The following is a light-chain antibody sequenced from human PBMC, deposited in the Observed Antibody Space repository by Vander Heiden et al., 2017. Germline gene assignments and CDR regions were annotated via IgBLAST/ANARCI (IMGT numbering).Light chain of an antibody. J-gene: IGLJ2*01. CDR1: SSDVGGYNY. Sequence: QSALTQPRSVSGSPGQSVTISCTGTSSDVGGYNYVSWYQQHPGKAPKVIIYDVTKRPSGVPDRLSGSKSGTTASLTVSGLQAEDEADYYCSSYAGSYTLVFGGGTKLTVL. V-gene: IGLV2-11*01. CDR2: DVT. CDR3: SSYAGSYTLV.